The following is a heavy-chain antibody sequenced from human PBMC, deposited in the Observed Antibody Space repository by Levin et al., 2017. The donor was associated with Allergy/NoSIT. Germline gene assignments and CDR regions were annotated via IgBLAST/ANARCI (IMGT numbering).Heavy chain of an antibody. CDR3: AKDIGSIAAAGSWFDP. Sequence: SLKISCAASGFTFDDYAMHWVRQAPGKGLEWVSGISWNSGSIGYADSVKGRFTISRDNAKNSLYLQMNSLRAEDTALYYCAKDIGSIAAAGSWFDPWGQGTLVTVSS. J-gene: IGHJ5*02. CDR1: GFTFDDYA. V-gene: IGHV3-9*01. CDR2: ISWNSGSI. D-gene: IGHD6-13*01.